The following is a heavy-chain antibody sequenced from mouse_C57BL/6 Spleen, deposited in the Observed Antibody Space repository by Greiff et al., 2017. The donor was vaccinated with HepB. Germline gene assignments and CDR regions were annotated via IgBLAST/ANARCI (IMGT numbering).Heavy chain of an antibody. J-gene: IGHJ4*01. V-gene: IGHV1-64*01. Sequence: QVQLKQPGAELVKPGASVKLSCKASGYTFTSYWMHWVKQRPGQGLEWIGMIHPNSGSTNYNEKFKSKATLTVDKSSSTAYMQLSSLTSEDSAVYYCARRGGSREEYYYAMDYWGQGTSVTVSS. CDR1: GYTFTSYW. D-gene: IGHD1-1*01. CDR3: ARRGGSREEYYYAMDY. CDR2: IHPNSGST.